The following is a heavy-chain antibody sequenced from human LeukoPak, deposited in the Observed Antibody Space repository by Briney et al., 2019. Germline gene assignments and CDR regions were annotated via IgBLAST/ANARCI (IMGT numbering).Heavy chain of an antibody. V-gene: IGHV4-39*01. CDR2: IYYSGST. J-gene: IGHJ4*02. CDR3: ARSSDSGSGSYYTPFDY. D-gene: IGHD3-10*01. CDR1: GGSISSSSYY. Sequence: SETLSLTCTVSGGSISSSSYYWGWIRQPPRKGLEWIGSIYYSGSTYYNPSLKSRVTISVDTSKNQFSLKLSSVTAADTAVYYCARSSDSGSGSYYTPFDYWGQGTLVTVSS.